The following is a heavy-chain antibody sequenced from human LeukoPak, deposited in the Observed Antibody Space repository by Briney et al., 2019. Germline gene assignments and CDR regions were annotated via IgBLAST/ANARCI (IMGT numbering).Heavy chain of an antibody. D-gene: IGHD3-3*01. CDR1: GGSISSSSYY. J-gene: IGHJ4*02. CDR2: IYYSGST. Sequence: PSETLSLTCTVSGGSISSSSYYWGWIRQPPGKGLEWIGSIYYSGSTYYNPSLKSRVTISVDTSKNQFSLKLSSVTAADTAVYYCARQSYYDFWSGYYTFDYWGQGTLVTVSS. V-gene: IGHV4-39*01. CDR3: ARQSYYDFWSGYYTFDY.